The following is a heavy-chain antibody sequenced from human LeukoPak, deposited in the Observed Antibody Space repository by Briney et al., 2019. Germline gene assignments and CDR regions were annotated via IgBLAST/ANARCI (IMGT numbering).Heavy chain of an antibody. CDR2: ISGSGGST. J-gene: IGHJ1*01. D-gene: IGHD3-22*01. CDR3: AKLRITMIVVVKYFQH. V-gene: IGHV3-23*01. Sequence: GGSLRLSCAASGFTFSSYAMSWVRQAPGKGLEWVSAISGSGGSTYYADSVKGRFTISRDNSKNTLYLQMNSLRAEDTAVYYCAKLRITMIVVVKYFQHWGRGTLVTVSS. CDR1: GFTFSSYA.